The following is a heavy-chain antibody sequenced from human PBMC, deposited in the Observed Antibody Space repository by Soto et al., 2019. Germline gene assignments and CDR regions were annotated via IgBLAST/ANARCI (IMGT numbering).Heavy chain of an antibody. Sequence: GGSLRLSCAASGFTVSSNYMSWVRQATGKGLEWVSVIYSGGSTYYAESVKGRFTISRDNSKNTLYLQMNSLRAEDTVLYYCARVWYSSSWYYFDYWGQGTLVTVSS. CDR2: IYSGGST. CDR3: ARVWYSSSWYYFDY. D-gene: IGHD6-13*01. CDR1: GFTVSSNY. J-gene: IGHJ4*02. V-gene: IGHV3-66*01.